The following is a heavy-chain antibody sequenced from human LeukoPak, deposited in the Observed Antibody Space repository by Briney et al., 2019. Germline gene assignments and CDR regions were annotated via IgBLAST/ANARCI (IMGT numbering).Heavy chain of an antibody. CDR3: AREGRAVAVLWDKRRAGVDY. CDR2: IYYSGST. Sequence: PSETLSLTCTVSGGSISSSSYYWGWIRQPPGKGLEWIGRIYYSGSTYYNPSLKSRVTISVCTSKNQFSLKLSSVTAADTAVYYCAREGRAVAVLWDKRRAGVDYWGQGTLVTVSS. V-gene: IGHV4-39*07. CDR1: GGSISSSSYY. D-gene: IGHD6-19*01. J-gene: IGHJ4*02.